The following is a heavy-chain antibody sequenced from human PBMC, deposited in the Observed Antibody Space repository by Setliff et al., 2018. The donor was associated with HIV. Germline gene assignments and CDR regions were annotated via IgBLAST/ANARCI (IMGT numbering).Heavy chain of an antibody. CDR3: ARLSTYYDFWTPEY. D-gene: IGHD3-3*01. J-gene: IGHJ4*02. CDR2: IWPDDSDT. Sequence: ESLKISCKASGYSFTNYWVGWVRQMPGHGLELMGLIWPDDSDTMYSPSFQGQVTMSVDKSISTADLQWSSLKAPGTAMYYCARLSTYYDFWTPEYWGQGTRVTVSS. V-gene: IGHV5-51*01. CDR1: GYSFTNYW.